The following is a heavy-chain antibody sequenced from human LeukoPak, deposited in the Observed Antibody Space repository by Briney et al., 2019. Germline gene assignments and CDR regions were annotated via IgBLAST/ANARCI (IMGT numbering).Heavy chain of an antibody. CDR2: ISDSGGST. D-gene: IGHD3/OR15-3a*01. J-gene: IGHJ4*02. Sequence: GVLRLSCAVSGITLSNYGMSWVRQAPGKGLEWVAGISDSGGSTKYADSVKGRFTIARDNRKNTLYLQMNSLRAEDTAVYFCAKRGVVIRVILVGFHKEAYYFESWGQGALVTVSS. CDR3: AKRGVVIRVILVGFHKEAYYFES. CDR1: GITLSNYG. V-gene: IGHV3-23*01.